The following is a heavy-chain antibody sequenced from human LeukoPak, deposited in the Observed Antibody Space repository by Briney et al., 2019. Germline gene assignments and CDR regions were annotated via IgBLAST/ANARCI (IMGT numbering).Heavy chain of an antibody. J-gene: IGHJ4*02. D-gene: IGHD3-22*01. CDR3: TEFYFDRSGYADY. Sequence: PSETLSLTCTVSGGSISSSSFYWGWIRQPPGKGLEWIGSIYYRGSTYYNPSLKSRVTISVDMSENQVSLELRSVTAADTAVYYCTEFYFDRSGYADYWGQGTLVTVSS. V-gene: IGHV4-39*01. CDR2: IYYRGST. CDR1: GGSISSSSFY.